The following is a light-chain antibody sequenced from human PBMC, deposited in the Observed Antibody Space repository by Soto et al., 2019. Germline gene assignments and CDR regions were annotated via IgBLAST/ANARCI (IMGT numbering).Light chain of an antibody. CDR2: DAS. CDR3: QQYADQFT. V-gene: IGKV1-5*01. Sequence: DIQMTQSPSTLSASVGDRVTITCRATQNINNWLAWYHQKPGKAPKLLIYDASSLETGAPSRFSGSGSGTDFTFTISTLQPEDFATYYCQQYADQFTFGPGTKVDIK. CDR1: QNINNW. J-gene: IGKJ3*01.